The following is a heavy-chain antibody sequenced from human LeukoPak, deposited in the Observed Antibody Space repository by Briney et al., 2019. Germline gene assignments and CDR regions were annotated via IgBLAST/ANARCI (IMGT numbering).Heavy chain of an antibody. V-gene: IGHV3-23*01. CDR3: AKDSIPYYYDSSGYSPFDY. CDR1: GFTFSSYA. Sequence: GGSLRLSCAASGFTFSSYAMSWVRQAPGKGLEWASAISGSGGSTYYADSVKGRFTISRDNSKNTLYLQMNSLRAEDTAVYYCAKDSIPYYYDSSGYSPFDYWGQGTLVTVSS. J-gene: IGHJ4*02. CDR2: ISGSGGST. D-gene: IGHD3-22*01.